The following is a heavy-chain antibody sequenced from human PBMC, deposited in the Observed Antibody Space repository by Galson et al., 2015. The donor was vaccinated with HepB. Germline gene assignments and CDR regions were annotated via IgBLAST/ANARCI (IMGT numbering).Heavy chain of an antibody. Sequence: SVKVSCKASGYTFTGYYMHWVRQAPGQGLEWMEWINPNSGGTNYAQKFQGWVTMTRDTSISTAYMELSRLRSDDTAVYYCTRAAGEMATIKEGDLYYGMDVWGQGTTVTVSS. D-gene: IGHD5-24*01. CDR3: TRAAGEMATIKEGDLYYGMDV. J-gene: IGHJ6*02. CDR2: INPNSGGT. CDR1: GYTFTGYY. V-gene: IGHV1-2*04.